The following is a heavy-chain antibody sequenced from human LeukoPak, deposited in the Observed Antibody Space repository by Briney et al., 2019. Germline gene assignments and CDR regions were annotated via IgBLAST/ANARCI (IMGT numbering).Heavy chain of an antibody. V-gene: IGHV5-51*01. J-gene: IGHJ5*02. Sequence: GESLKISCKGSGYSFTSYWIGWVRQMPGKGLEWMGIIYPGDSDTRYSPSFQGQVTISADKSISTAYLQWSSLEASDTAMYYCARQVEMATVNNWFDPWGQGTLVTVSS. CDR3: ARQVEMATVNNWFDP. CDR2: IYPGDSDT. CDR1: GYSFTSYW. D-gene: IGHD5-24*01.